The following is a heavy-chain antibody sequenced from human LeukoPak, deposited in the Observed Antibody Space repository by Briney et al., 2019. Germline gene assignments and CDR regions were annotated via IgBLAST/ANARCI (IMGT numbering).Heavy chain of an antibody. CDR2: INHSGST. CDR3: ARSFLGLSPAPWDV. V-gene: IGHV4-34*01. Sequence: SETLSLTCAVYGGSFSGYYWSWIRQPPGKGLEWIGEINHSGSTNYNPSLKSRVKISVDKSKNQFSLKLSSVTAADTAVYYCARSFLGLSPAPWDVWGKGTTVTVSS. D-gene: IGHD2/OR15-2a*01. CDR1: GGSFSGYY. J-gene: IGHJ6*04.